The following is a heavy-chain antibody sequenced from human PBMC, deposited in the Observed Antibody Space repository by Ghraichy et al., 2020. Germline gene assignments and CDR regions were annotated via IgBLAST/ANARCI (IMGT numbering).Heavy chain of an antibody. CDR3: ARLGSSGWFYGGDFDY. V-gene: IGHV4-39*01. CDR1: GGSISSSSYY. D-gene: IGHD6-19*01. Sequence: SETLSLTCTVSGGSISSSSYYWSWIRQPPGKGLEWIGSIYYSGSTYYNPSLKSRVTISVDTSKNQFSLKLSSVTAADTAVYYCARLGSSGWFYGGDFDYWGQGTLVTVSS. J-gene: IGHJ4*02. CDR2: IYYSGST.